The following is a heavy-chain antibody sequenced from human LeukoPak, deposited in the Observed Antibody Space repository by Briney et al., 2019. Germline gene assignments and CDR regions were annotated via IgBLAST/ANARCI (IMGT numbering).Heavy chain of an antibody. Sequence: QPGGPLRLSCAASGFTFSNYAMSWVRQAPGKGLEWVSALSGTGGHTFYADSVKGRFTISRDNSKNTLYLQMNSLRAEDTAVYYCAKDPFTTVTTRFFDYWGQGTLVTVSS. D-gene: IGHD4-17*01. J-gene: IGHJ4*02. CDR2: LSGTGGHT. CDR3: AKDPFTTVTTRFFDY. V-gene: IGHV3-23*01. CDR1: GFTFSNYA.